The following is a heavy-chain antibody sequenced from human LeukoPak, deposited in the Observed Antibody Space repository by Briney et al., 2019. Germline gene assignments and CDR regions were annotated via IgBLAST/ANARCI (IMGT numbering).Heavy chain of an antibody. V-gene: IGHV4-30-4*08. D-gene: IGHD6-13*01. J-gene: IGHJ4*02. CDR2: IYYSGST. CDR1: GGSFSVYY. Sequence: SETLSLTCAVYGGSFSVYYWTWIRQPPGKGLEWIGYIYYSGSTYYNPSLKSRVTISVDTSKNQFSLKLSSVTAADTAVYYCARGIAAAGDFDYWGQGTLVTVSS. CDR3: ARGIAAAGDFDY.